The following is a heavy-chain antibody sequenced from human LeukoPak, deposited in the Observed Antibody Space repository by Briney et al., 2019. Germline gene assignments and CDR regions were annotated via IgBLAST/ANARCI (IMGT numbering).Heavy chain of an antibody. J-gene: IGHJ5*02. CDR1: GFTFSSYE. V-gene: IGHV3-48*03. Sequence: PGGSLRLSCAAPGFTFSSYEMNWVRQAPGKGLEWVSYISSSGSTIYYADSVKGRFTISRDNAKNSLYLQMNSLRAEDTAVYYCARAKSVDTAMWFDPWGQGTLVTVSS. D-gene: IGHD5-18*01. CDR3: ARAKSVDTAMWFDP. CDR2: ISSSGSTI.